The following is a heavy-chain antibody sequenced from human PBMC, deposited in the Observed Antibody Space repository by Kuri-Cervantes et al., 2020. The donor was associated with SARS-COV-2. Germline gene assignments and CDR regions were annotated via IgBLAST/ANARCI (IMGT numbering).Heavy chain of an antibody. D-gene: IGHD3-3*01. CDR3: ASQVTIFGVEYDAFDT. Sequence: SETLSLTCTVSGGSINDYYWGWIRQPPGKGLEWIGYFYSTGVTNYDPSLKTRVTISIDTSKNQFSLMLSSMTAADTAVYYCASQVTIFGVEYDAFDTWGQGTTVTVSS. V-gene: IGHV4-59*12. CDR2: FYSTGVT. J-gene: IGHJ3*02. CDR1: GGSINDYY.